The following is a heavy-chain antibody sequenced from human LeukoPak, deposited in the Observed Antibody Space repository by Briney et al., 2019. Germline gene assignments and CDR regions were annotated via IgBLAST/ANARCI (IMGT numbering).Heavy chain of an antibody. CDR2: IPPSGSST. D-gene: IGHD2-2*01. CDR1: GFTFSSFA. CDR3: ARVNCSSSSCSYYFDS. J-gene: IGHJ4*02. Sequence: GGSLRLSCAASGFTFSSFARTWIRQAPAKGLEWVSSIPPSGSSTYYADSVKGRFTISRDNSKNTLSLQMNSLRAEDTAIYFCARVNCSSSSCSYYFDSWGQGTLVTVSS. V-gene: IGHV3-23*01.